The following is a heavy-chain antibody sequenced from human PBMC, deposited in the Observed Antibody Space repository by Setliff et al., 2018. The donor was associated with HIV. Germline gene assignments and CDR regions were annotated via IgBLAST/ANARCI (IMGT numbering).Heavy chain of an antibody. CDR2: ISDDGDNK. Sequence: PGGSLRLSCTASGFTFSGYALHWVRQAPGKGLEWVAFISDDGDNKYYADSVKGRFPISRDNSKNTMYLQMNNLRPEDTAVYYCVKSRGPSGGYIEVWGNGTTVTV. V-gene: IGHV3-30*04. CDR3: VKSRGPSGGYIEV. J-gene: IGHJ6*03. D-gene: IGHD2-2*01. CDR1: GFTFSGYA.